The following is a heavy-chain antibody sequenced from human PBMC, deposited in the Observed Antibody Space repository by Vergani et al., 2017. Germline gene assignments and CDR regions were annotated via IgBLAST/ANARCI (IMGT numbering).Heavy chain of an antibody. CDR2: IQFDGSNQ. Sequence: QVQLVESGGGVVQRGGSLRLSCATSGFTLSNHDMQWIRQGPGKGLEFVAFIQFDGSNQYYAASVKGRFTLSRDFSKNTLYLQMNSMRTDDTATYYCAKHFRGWGIDYWGQGTQVIVSS. CDR3: AKHFRGWGIDY. CDR1: GFTLSNHD. D-gene: IGHD3-16*01. J-gene: IGHJ4*02. V-gene: IGHV3-30*02.